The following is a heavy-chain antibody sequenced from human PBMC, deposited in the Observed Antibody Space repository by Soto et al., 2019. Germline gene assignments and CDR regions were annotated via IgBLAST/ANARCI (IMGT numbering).Heavy chain of an antibody. Sequence: GASVKVSCKASGYTFTTYGISWVRQAPGQELEWMGWISAYSGSTKFAQKLQGRVTMTTDTSTTTAYMELRSLTSDDTAVYYCARDFTKSSSWPYYFDYWGQGTLVTVSS. CDR3: ARDFTKSSSWPYYFDY. D-gene: IGHD6-13*01. V-gene: IGHV1-18*01. CDR2: ISAYSGST. J-gene: IGHJ4*02. CDR1: GYTFTTYG.